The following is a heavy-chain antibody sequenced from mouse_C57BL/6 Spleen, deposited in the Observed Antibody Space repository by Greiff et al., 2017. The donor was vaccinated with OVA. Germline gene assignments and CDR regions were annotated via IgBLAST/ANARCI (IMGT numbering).Heavy chain of an antibody. J-gene: IGHJ2*01. CDR3: ARGAGLYDGYYVDY. Sequence: QVQLKQPGAELVRPGTSVKLSCKASGYTFTSYWMHWVKQRPGQGLEWIGVIDPSDSYTNYNQKFKGKATLTVDTSSSTAYMQLSSLTSEDSAVYYCARGAGLYDGYYVDYWGQGTTLTVSS. CDR1: GYTFTSYW. V-gene: IGHV1-59*01. CDR2: IDPSDSYT. D-gene: IGHD2-3*01.